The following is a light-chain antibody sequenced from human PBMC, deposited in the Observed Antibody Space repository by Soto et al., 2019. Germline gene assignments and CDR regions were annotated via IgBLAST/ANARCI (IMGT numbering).Light chain of an antibody. CDR2: GAS. CDR3: QQYGSSPET. V-gene: IGKV3-20*01. CDR1: QSVSSSY. Sequence: EIVLTQSPGTPSLSPGERATLSCRASQSVSSSYLAWYQQKPGQAPRLLIYGASSRATGIPDRFSGSGSGTDVTLTISRLEPEDFAVYYCQQYGSSPETFGQGTKLEIK. J-gene: IGKJ2*01.